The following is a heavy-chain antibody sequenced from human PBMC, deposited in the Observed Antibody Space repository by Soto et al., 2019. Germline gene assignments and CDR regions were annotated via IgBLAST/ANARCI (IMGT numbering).Heavy chain of an antibody. J-gene: IGHJ5*02. D-gene: IGHD5-18*01. V-gene: IGHV4-39*02. Sequence: QLQLQESGPGLVKPSETLSLTCTVSGGSISSSSYYWGWIRQPPGKGLEWIGSIYYSGSTYYNPSLKSRVTTSVDTSKNHFSLKLSSVTAADTAVYYCARRVDTAMVPRFDPWGQGTLVTVSS. CDR3: ARRVDTAMVPRFDP. CDR1: GGSISSSSYY. CDR2: IYYSGST.